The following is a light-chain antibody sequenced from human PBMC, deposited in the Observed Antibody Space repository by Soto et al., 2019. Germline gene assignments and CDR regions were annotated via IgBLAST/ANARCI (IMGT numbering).Light chain of an antibody. J-gene: IGKJ1*01. CDR3: QQYGSSGT. CDR1: QTISSSY. CDR2: GAS. Sequence: EIVLTQSPGTLSLSPGERATLSCRASQTISSSYFAWYQQKPGQAPRLLIYGASNRATGIPDRFSGSGSGTDFTLTISRLEPEDFAVYYCQQYGSSGTFGQGTKVDTK. V-gene: IGKV3-20*01.